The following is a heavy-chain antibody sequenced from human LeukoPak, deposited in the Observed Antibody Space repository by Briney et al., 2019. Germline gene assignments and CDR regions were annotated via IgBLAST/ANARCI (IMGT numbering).Heavy chain of an antibody. V-gene: IGHV3-11*01. Sequence: GGSLRLSCAASRFTFSNYYMSWIRQTPGKGLEWLSYISGSGGDIHYADSVKGRFTISRDNAKNSLYLQMNSLGAEDTAMYYCARDIRAVGITLYFDYWGQGILVTVTS. CDR1: RFTFSNYY. J-gene: IGHJ4*02. D-gene: IGHD3-22*01. CDR3: ARDIRAVGITLYFDY. CDR2: ISGSGGDI.